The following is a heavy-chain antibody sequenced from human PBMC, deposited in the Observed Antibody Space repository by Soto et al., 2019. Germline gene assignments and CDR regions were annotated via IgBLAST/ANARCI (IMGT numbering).Heavy chain of an antibody. CDR1: GGSIGSYY. CDR2: ISYTGNT. J-gene: IGHJ2*01. CDR3: ARETPITSHYVYFDL. D-gene: IGHD3-10*01. Sequence: PSETLSLTCTVSGGSIGSYYWSWIRQPPGKGLEWIGYISYTGNTNYNPSLESRVSRSVDTSKNQLSLKLTSVTAADTAVYYCARETPITSHYVYFDLWGRGTLVTVSS. V-gene: IGHV4-59*01.